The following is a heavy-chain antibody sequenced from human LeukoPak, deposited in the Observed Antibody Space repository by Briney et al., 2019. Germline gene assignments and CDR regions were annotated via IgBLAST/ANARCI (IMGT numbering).Heavy chain of an antibody. D-gene: IGHD4-23*01. J-gene: IGHJ4*02. CDR1: GGSISSGGYY. V-gene: IGHV4-30-2*01. CDR3: ARGTVVTGPDY. CDR2: IYHSGST. Sequence: SQTLSLTCTVSGGSISSGGYYWSCIRQPPGKGLEWIGYIYHSGSTYYNPSLKSRVTISVDRSKNQFSLKLSSVTAADTAVYYCARGTVVTGPDYWGQGTLVTVSS.